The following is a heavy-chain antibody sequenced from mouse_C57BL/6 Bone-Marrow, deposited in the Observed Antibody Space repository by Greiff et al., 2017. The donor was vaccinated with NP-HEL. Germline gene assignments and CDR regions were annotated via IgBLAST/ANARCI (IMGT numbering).Heavy chain of an antibody. Sequence: VKLVESGAELARPGASVKLSCKASGYTFTSYGISWVKQRTGQGLEWIGEIYPRSGNTYYNEKFKGKATLTADKSSSTAYMELRSLTSEDSAVYFCASGLLPPWFAYWGQGTLVTVSA. CDR2: IYPRSGNT. V-gene: IGHV1-81*01. CDR1: GYTFTSYG. D-gene: IGHD2-3*01. CDR3: ASGLLPPWFAY. J-gene: IGHJ3*01.